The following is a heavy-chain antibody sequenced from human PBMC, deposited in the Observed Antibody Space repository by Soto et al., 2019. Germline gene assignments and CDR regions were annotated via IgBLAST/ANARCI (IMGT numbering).Heavy chain of an antibody. CDR3: ARRYSGSFYDAFDN. Sequence: SETLSLTCTVSGGSVSSGSYYWSWIRQPPGKGLEWIGYIYYRGSTNYNPSLKSRVTISVDTSKNQFSLKLSSVTAADTAVYYCARRYSGSFYDAFDNWGQGTMVTVSS. CDR2: IYYRGST. J-gene: IGHJ3*02. D-gene: IGHD1-26*01. V-gene: IGHV4-61*01. CDR1: GGSVSSGSYY.